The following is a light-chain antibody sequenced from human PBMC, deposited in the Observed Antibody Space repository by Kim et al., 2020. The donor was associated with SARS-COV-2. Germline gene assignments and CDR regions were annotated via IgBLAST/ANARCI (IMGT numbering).Light chain of an antibody. Sequence: ASGKVTDTLGRGHRRYAIAWHQQQPEKGPRYLVKGGSDGRHRMGDGIPDRFSGSSSGAERYLTISSLQSEDEADYYCQTWDTDIRVFGGGTQLTVL. CDR1: RGHRRYA. CDR3: QTWDTDIRV. V-gene: IGLV4-69*01. CDR2: GGSDGRH. J-gene: IGLJ3*02.